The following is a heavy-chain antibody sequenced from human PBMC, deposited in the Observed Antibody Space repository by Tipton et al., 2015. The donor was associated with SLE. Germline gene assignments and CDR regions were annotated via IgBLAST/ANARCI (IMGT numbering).Heavy chain of an antibody. Sequence: TLSLTCTVSGGSFTINYWSWIRQPPGKGLGWIGCMHYSGRSAYNDSLRSRVTILVDTSRQQISLKLTSVTAADTAIYYCARDQEVSSGENRFDPWGQGTLVTVSS. J-gene: IGHJ5*02. V-gene: IGHV4-59*01. CDR2: MHYSGRS. CDR3: ARDQEVSSGENRFDP. CDR1: GGSFTINY. D-gene: IGHD2/OR15-2a*01.